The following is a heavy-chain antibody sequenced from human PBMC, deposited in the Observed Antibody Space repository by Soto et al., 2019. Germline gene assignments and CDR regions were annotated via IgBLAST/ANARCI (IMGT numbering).Heavy chain of an antibody. D-gene: IGHD6-6*01. CDR3: ARYSSSSPYYYYGMDV. CDR1: GYTFTSYG. CDR2: ISAYNGNT. J-gene: IGHJ6*02. Sequence: QVQLVQSGAEVKKPGASVKVSCKASGYTFTSYGISWVRQAPGQGLEWMGWISAYNGNTNYAQKLQGRVTMTTDTSTRTAYMELRSLRSDDTAVYYCARYSSSSPYYYYGMDVWGQGTTVTVSS. V-gene: IGHV1-18*01.